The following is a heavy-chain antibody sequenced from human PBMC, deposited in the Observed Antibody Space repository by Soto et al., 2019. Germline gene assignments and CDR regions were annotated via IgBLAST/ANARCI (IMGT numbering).Heavy chain of an antibody. J-gene: IGHJ5*02. Sequence: LSLSCAASGFTFSSYGMHWVRQAPGKGLEWVAVIWFDGSNKFYADSVKGRFTISRDNSKNTVSLQMNSLRDEDSAAYYCARGNRLTLSGYVDNWFDPWGQGTLVTVSS. CDR3: ARGNRLTLSGYVDNWFDP. D-gene: IGHD2-2*01. CDR2: IWFDGSNK. CDR1: GFTFSSYG. V-gene: IGHV3-33*01.